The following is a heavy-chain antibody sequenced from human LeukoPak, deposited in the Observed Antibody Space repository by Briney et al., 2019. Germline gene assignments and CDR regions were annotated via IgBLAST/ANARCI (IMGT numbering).Heavy chain of an antibody. Sequence: GGSLRLSCAASGFTFSSYAMSWVRQAPGKGLEWVSAISGSGGSTYYADSVKGRFTISRDNSKNTLYLQMNSLRAEDTAVYYCAKGRLGITVVRGVIFWFDPWGQGTLVTVSS. CDR3: AKGRLGITVVRGVIFWFDP. V-gene: IGHV3-23*01. CDR1: GFTFSSYA. J-gene: IGHJ5*02. CDR2: ISGSGGST. D-gene: IGHD3-10*01.